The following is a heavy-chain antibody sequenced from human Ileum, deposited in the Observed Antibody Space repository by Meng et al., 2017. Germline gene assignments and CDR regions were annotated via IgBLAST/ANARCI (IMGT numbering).Heavy chain of an antibody. D-gene: IGHD3-10*01. CDR3: ATYGSGFTPPLDP. CDR2: ISQSGTT. CDR1: GGSISNGKW. V-gene: IGHV4-4*02. Sequence: QVQLQESGPGLVKPSGTLPLPCAVSGGSISNGKWWSWVRQPPGKGLEWIGEISQSGTTNYYPSLNSRVSISLDKANNHLSLTLTSVTAADTAVYYCATYGSGFTPPLDPWGQGILVTVSS. J-gene: IGHJ5*02.